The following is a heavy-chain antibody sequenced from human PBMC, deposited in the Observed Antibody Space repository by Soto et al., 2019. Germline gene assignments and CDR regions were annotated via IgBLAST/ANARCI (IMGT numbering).Heavy chain of an antibody. V-gene: IGHV4-30-4*01. J-gene: IGHJ4*02. D-gene: IGHD5-12*01. CDR2: IYYSGST. Sequence: KASETLSLTCTVSGGSISSGDYYWSWIRQPPGKGLEWIGYIYYSGSTYYNPSLKSRVTISVDTSKNQFSLKLSSVTAADTAVYYCARGGERGYSGHARGIPDYWGQGTLVTVPS. CDR3: ARGGERGYSGHARGIPDY. CDR1: GGSISSGDYY.